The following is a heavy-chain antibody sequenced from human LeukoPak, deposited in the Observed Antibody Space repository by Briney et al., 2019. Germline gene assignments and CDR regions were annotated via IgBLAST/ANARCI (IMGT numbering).Heavy chain of an antibody. Sequence: GGSLRLSCAASGFTFSSYAMSWVRQAPGKGLEWVSAISGSDGSTYYADSVKGRFTISRDNSKNTLYLQMNSLRAEDTAVYYCAKDRGGSYYAFDYWGQGTLVTVSS. J-gene: IGHJ4*02. D-gene: IGHD1-26*01. CDR2: ISGSDGST. CDR3: AKDRGGSYYAFDY. V-gene: IGHV3-23*01. CDR1: GFTFSSYA.